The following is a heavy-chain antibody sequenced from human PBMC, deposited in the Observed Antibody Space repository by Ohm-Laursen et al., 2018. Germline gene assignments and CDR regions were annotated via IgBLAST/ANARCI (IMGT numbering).Heavy chain of an antibody. Sequence: SLRLSCAASGFTFGDYTMSWVRQAPGKGLEWVGFIRSKAYGGTTEYAASVKGRFTISRDDSKSIAYLQMNSLKTEDTAVYYCTRDPSWDSSGLLWGQGTLVTVSS. V-gene: IGHV3-49*04. CDR1: GFTFGDYT. CDR2: IRSKAYGGTT. J-gene: IGHJ4*02. CDR3: TRDPSWDSSGLL. D-gene: IGHD3-22*01.